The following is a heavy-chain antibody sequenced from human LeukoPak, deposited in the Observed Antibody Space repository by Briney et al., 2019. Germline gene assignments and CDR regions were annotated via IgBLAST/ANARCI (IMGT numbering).Heavy chain of an antibody. V-gene: IGHV4-30-4*01. CDR2: IYYSGST. Sequence: SQTLSLTCTVSGGSISSGDYYWSWIRQPPGRGLEWIGYIYYSGSTYYNPSLKSRVTISVDTSKNQFSLKLSSVTAADTAVHYCARGPYSSSLEDYWGQGTLVTVSS. CDR1: GGSISSGDYY. D-gene: IGHD6-13*01. CDR3: ARGPYSSSLEDY. J-gene: IGHJ4*02.